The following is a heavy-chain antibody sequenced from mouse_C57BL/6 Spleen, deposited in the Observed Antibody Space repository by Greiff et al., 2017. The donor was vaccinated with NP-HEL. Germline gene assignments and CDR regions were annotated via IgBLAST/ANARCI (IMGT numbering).Heavy chain of an antibody. D-gene: IGHD2-5*01. Sequence: VQLQQPGAELVKPGASVKLSCKASGYTFTSYWMHWVKQRPGQGLEWIGIIHPNSGSTNYNEKFKSKATLTVDKSSSTAYMQLSSLTSEDSAVYYCASSNYYAMDYWGQGTSVTVSS. CDR2: IHPNSGST. J-gene: IGHJ4*01. V-gene: IGHV1-64*01. CDR3: ASSNYYAMDY. CDR1: GYTFTSYW.